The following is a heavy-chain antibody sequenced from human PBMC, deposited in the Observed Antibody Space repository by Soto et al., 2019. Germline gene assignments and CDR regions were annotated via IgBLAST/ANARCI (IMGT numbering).Heavy chain of an antibody. Sequence: EVQLVESGGGLVQPGGSLRLSCAASGFTVSSNYMTWVRQAPGKGLEGVSLIQSGGRTYYAGSVKGRFTISRDNSKNTLFIQINSRIVEDTAVYYCARNDDHCSGGRCYGAPMDVWGKGTTVTVSS. J-gene: IGHJ6*03. V-gene: IGHV3-66*01. CDR3: ARNDDHCSGGRCYGAPMDV. CDR2: IQSGGRT. CDR1: GFTVSSNY. D-gene: IGHD2-15*01.